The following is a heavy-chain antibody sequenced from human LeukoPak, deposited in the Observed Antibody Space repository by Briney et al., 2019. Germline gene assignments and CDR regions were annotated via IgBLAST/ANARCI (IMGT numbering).Heavy chain of an antibody. CDR2: ISSSSSYT. CDR3: ARDRRSSWYDLDY. CDR1: GFTFGDYY. Sequence: GGSLRLSCAASGFTFGDYYMSWIRQAPGKGLEWVSYISSSSSYTNYADSVKGRFTISRDNAKNSLYLQMNSLRAEDTAVYYCARDRRSSWYDLDYWGQGTLVTVSS. J-gene: IGHJ4*02. V-gene: IGHV3-11*05. D-gene: IGHD6-13*01.